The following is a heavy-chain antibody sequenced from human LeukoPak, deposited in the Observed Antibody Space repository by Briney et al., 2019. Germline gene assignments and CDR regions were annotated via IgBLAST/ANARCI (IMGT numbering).Heavy chain of an antibody. CDR3: ARSGWYGWAKYNWFDP. V-gene: IGHV1-18*01. D-gene: IGHD6-19*01. J-gene: IGHJ5*02. CDR2: ISAYNGNT. CDR1: GYTFTNYG. Sequence: ASVKVSCKASGYTFTNYGISWVRQAPGQGLEWMGWISAYNGNTNYAQKFQGRVTMTTDTSTSTAYMELRSLISDDTAVYYCARSGWYGWAKYNWFDPWGQGTLVTVSS.